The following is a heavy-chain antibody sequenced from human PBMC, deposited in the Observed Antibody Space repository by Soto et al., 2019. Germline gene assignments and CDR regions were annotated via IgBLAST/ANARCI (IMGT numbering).Heavy chain of an antibody. J-gene: IGHJ4*02. Sequence: KVSCKASGGTFSSYTISWVRQAPGQGLEWMGRIIPILGIANYAQKFQGRVTITADKSTSTAYMELSSLRSEDTAVYYCARDSRGWYSPDDLDYWGQGTLATASS. CDR2: IIPILGIA. D-gene: IGHD6-19*01. CDR3: ARDSRGWYSPDDLDY. V-gene: IGHV1-69*02. CDR1: GGTFSSYT.